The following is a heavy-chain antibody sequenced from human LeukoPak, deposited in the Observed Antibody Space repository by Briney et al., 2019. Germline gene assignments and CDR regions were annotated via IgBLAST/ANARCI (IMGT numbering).Heavy chain of an antibody. CDR1: GGTFSSYA. Sequence: GASVKVSCKASGGTFSSYAISWVRQAPGQGLEWMGGIIPIFGTANYAQKFQGRVTITADESTSTAYMELSSLRSEDTAVYYCARGRGDYYDSSGYYTGFDYWGQGTLVTVSS. J-gene: IGHJ4*02. V-gene: IGHV1-69*13. D-gene: IGHD3-22*01. CDR2: IIPIFGTA. CDR3: ARGRGDYYDSSGYYTGFDY.